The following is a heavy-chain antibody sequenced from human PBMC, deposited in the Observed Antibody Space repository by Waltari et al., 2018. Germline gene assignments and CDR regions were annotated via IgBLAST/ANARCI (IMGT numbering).Heavy chain of an antibody. CDR3: ARTRDFEGNWFDP. Sequence: QVQLVQSGAEVKKPGASVKVSCKASGYTFTGHHMHWVRQAPGQGLEWMGWINPNSGGTNYAQKFQGRVTMTRDTSISTAYMELSRLRSDDTAVYYCARTRDFEGNWFDPWGQGTLVTVSS. D-gene: IGHD3-9*01. CDR2: INPNSGGT. CDR1: GYTFTGHH. J-gene: IGHJ5*02. V-gene: IGHV1-2*02.